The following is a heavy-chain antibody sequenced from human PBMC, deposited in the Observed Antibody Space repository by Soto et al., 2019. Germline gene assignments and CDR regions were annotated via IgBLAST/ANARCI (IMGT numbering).Heavy chain of an antibody. CDR1: GYSISSGYY. V-gene: IGHV4-38-2*01. J-gene: IGHJ4*02. D-gene: IGHD2-2*01. Sequence: PSETLSLTCAVSGYSISSGYYWGWIRQPPGKGLEWIGSIYHSGSTYYNPSLKSRVTISVDTSKNQFSLKLSSVTAADTAVYYCARVVPAANSYIDYWGQGTLVTVSS. CDR2: IYHSGST. CDR3: ARVVPAANSYIDY.